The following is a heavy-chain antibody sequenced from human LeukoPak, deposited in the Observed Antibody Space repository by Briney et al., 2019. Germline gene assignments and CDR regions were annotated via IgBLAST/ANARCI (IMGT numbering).Heavy chain of an antibody. CDR2: ISGSGGST. V-gene: IGHV3-23*01. CDR3: EKDPLYDFWSGPYYYYGMDV. J-gene: IGHJ6*02. D-gene: IGHD3-3*01. CDR1: GFTFSSYA. Sequence: GGSLRLSCAASGFTFSSYAMSWVRQAPGKGLEWVSAISGSGGSTYYADSVKGRFTISRDNPKNTLYLQMNSLRAEDTAVYYCEKDPLYDFWSGPYYYYGMDVWGQGTTVTVSS.